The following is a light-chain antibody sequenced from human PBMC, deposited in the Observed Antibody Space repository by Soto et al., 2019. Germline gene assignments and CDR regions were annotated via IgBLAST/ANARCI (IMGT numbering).Light chain of an antibody. Sequence: QSALTQPASVSGSPGQSITISCTGTSSDVGGYNYVPWYQQHPGKAPKLMIYEVSNRPSGVSNRFSGSKSGNTASLTISGLQAEDEADYYCSSYTSSSTHWVFGGGTQLTVL. CDR3: SSYTSSSTHWV. V-gene: IGLV2-14*01. CDR2: EVS. J-gene: IGLJ3*02. CDR1: SSDVGGYNY.